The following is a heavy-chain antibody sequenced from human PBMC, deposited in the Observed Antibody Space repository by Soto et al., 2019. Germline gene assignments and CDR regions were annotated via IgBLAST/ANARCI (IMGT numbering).Heavy chain of an antibody. CDR2: ISGSGGSS. CDR1: GFTFSSYV. CDR3: AKLRRPDYIWGSNRGHYFDY. D-gene: IGHD3-16*02. J-gene: IGHJ4*02. Sequence: EVQLLESGGGLVQPGGSLRLSCAASGFTFSSYVMNWVRQAPGKGLEWVSSISGSGGSSYYAGSVKGRFSISRDNSKNTVYLQMNSLRAEDTAVYYCAKLRRPDYIWGSNRGHYFDYWGQGTLVTVSS. V-gene: IGHV3-23*01.